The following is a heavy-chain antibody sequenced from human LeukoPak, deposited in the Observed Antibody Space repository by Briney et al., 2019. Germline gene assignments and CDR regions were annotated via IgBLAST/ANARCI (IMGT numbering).Heavy chain of an antibody. CDR3: ARAATRVGNWFDP. V-gene: IGHV3-74*01. D-gene: IGHD2-15*01. J-gene: IGHJ5*02. CDR1: SFTFSSYW. CDR2: INSDGSST. Sequence: GGSLRLFCAASSFTFSSYWMHWVRQAPGKALVWVSRINSDGSSTSYADSVKGRFTISRDNAKNTLYLQMNSLRAEDTAVYYCARAATRVGNWFDPWGQGTLVTVSS.